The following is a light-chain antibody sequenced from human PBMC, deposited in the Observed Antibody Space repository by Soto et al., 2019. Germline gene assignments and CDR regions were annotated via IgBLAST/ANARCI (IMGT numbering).Light chain of an antibody. Sequence: QSALTQPASVSGSPGQSITISCTGTSSDVGAYNYVSWYQQHPGRAPKLMIYDVSHRPSGISNRFSGSKSGNTASLTISGLQAEDEADYYCSSYTSSNTPVFGGGTKLTVL. CDR2: DVS. J-gene: IGLJ2*01. V-gene: IGLV2-14*03. CDR3: SSYTSSNTPV. CDR1: SSDVGAYNY.